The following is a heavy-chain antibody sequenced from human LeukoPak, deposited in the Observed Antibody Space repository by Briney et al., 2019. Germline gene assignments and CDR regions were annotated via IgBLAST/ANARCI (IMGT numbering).Heavy chain of an antibody. J-gene: IGHJ4*02. V-gene: IGHV3-7*01. CDR1: GFIFTSNR. CDR2: IKHDGSEQ. CDR3: AREEPGDLGQAFHY. D-gene: IGHD7-27*01. Sequence: QPGGSLRLSCAASGFIFTSNRMNWVRQAPGKGLEWVANIKHDGSEQIYVDSVKGRFTISRDNAKNSLYLQINSLRVDDTAVYYCAREEPGDLGQAFHYWGQGTLVTASS.